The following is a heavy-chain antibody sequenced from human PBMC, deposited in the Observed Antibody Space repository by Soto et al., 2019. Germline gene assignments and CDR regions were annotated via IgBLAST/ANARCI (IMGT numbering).Heavy chain of an antibody. D-gene: IGHD2-21*01. CDR3: AKDVVAYHGEWDWFDL. CDR1: GFTFKKFA. CDR2: IGGSGSSA. Sequence: GGSLRLSCAASGFTFKKFAVSWVRQAPGKGKEWVSAIGGSGSSANYADSVKGRFTVSRDDSKSTLYLQMSGLRVDDTALYYCAKDVVAYHGEWDWFDLWGQGT. J-gene: IGHJ5*02. V-gene: IGHV3-23*01.